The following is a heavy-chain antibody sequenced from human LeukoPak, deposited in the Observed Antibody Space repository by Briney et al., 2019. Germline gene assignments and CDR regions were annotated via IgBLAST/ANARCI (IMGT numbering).Heavy chain of an antibody. Sequence: GGSLRLSCAASGLTFTSHEMNWVREAPGRGLEWISYISSSGSTIYYADSVKGRFTISRDNAKNSLYLQMNSLRAEDTAVYYCALLGGTATVVDCWGQGTLVTVSS. CDR2: ISSSGSTI. CDR3: ALLGGTATVVDC. CDR1: GLTFTSHE. V-gene: IGHV3-48*03. J-gene: IGHJ4*02. D-gene: IGHD4-11*01.